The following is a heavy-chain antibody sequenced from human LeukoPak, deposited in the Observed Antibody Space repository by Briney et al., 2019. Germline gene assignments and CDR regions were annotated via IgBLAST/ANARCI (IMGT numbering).Heavy chain of an antibody. V-gene: IGHV3-48*03. D-gene: IGHD4-11*01. CDR1: GFTFSSHE. Sequence: GGSLRLSCAASGFTFSSHETNWVRQAPGKGLEWVSYISSSGSTIYYADSVKGRFTISRDNAKNSLYLQMNSLRAEDTAVYYCARDVMTTVTTVWIYYYYYMDVWGKGTTVTVSS. CDR2: ISSSGSTI. J-gene: IGHJ6*03. CDR3: ARDVMTTVTTVWIYYYYYMDV.